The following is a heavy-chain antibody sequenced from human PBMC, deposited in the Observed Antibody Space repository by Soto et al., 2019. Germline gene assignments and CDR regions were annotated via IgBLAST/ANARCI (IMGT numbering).Heavy chain of an antibody. D-gene: IGHD2-15*01. Sequence: AETLSLTCTVSGYSISGGYHWAWIRQPPGKGLEWLGSVHYSGNTYYNPSLKSRLTISVDKSKNQFSLNLSSVTAADTAVYYCARQDRVVAEGRWFDPWGQGTLVTVSS. J-gene: IGHJ5*02. V-gene: IGHV4-38-2*02. CDR1: GYSISGGYH. CDR2: VHYSGNT. CDR3: ARQDRVVAEGRWFDP.